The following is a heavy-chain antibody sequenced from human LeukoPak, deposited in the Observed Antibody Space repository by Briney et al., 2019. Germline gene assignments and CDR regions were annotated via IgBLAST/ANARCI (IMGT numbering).Heavy chain of an antibody. CDR1: GYTLRSYG. CDR3: ATRQDVRPVRGVII. D-gene: IGHD3-10*01. J-gene: IGHJ4*02. Sequence: SVKVSCKASGYTLRSYGISWVRQAPGQGLEWMGGIIPIFGTANYAQKFQGRVTITADESTSTAYMELSSLRSEDTAVYYCATRQDVRPVRGVIIWGQGTLVTVSS. V-gene: IGHV1-69*13. CDR2: IIPIFGTA.